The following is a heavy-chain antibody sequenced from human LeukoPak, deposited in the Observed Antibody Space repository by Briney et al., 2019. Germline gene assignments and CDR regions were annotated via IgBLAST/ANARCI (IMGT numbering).Heavy chain of an antibody. CDR2: ISSSSNHI. Sequence: GGPLKLSFAPPELTSISYIRNWVRQAPGKGLEWVSSISSSSNHIYYADSMKGRFTISRDNAKNSLFLQMNTLRAEDTAVYYCAREDASAFDIWGQGTMVSVSS. CDR1: ELTSISYI. V-gene: IGHV3-21*01. CDR3: AREDASAFDI. J-gene: IGHJ3*02.